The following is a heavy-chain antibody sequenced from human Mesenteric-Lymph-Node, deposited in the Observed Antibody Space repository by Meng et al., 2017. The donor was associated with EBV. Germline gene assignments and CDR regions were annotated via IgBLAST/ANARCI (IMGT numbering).Heavy chain of an antibody. V-gene: IGHV1-18*01. CDR3: ATEDAEYLGSGSD. Sequence: QVRLVQSGAEVKQPGASVKVSCKSSGYTFTTYAISWVRQAPGQGLEWMGWTSVHNLNTNYAQKFQGRVTLTTDTSTSTAYMELRSLRSDDTAVYYCATEDAEYLGSGSDWGQGTLVTVSS. J-gene: IGHJ4*02. CDR1: GYTFTTYA. D-gene: IGHD3-10*01. CDR2: TSVHNLNT.